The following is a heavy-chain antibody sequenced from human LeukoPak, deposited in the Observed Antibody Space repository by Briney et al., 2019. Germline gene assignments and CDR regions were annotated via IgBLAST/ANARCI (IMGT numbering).Heavy chain of an antibody. Sequence: SQTLSLTCAISGDSVSSNSAAWTWIRQSPSRGLEWLGRTYYRSKWYNDYEVSVQSRITINPDTSKHQFSLQLNSVTPEDTAVYYCARGRVTTIANYYYYYIDVWGKGTTVTVS. J-gene: IGHJ6*03. V-gene: IGHV6-1*01. CDR3: ARGRVTTIANYYYYYIDV. D-gene: IGHD4-17*01. CDR2: TYYRSKWYN. CDR1: GDSVSSNSAA.